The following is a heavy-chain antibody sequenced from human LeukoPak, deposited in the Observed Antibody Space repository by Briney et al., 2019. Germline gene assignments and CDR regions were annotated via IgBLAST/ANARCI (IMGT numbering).Heavy chain of an antibody. V-gene: IGHV6-1*01. CDR2: TYYRSKWYN. CDR3: ARYSFSSRIFDY. J-gene: IGHJ4*02. CDR1: GDSVSSNSAA. D-gene: IGHD5-18*01. Sequence: SQILSLTCAISGDSVSSNSAAWNWIRQSPSRGLEWLGKTYYRSKWYNDYAVSVKSRVNINPDTSKNRFSLQLNSVTPDDTAVYYCARYSFSSRIFDYWGQGALVTVSS.